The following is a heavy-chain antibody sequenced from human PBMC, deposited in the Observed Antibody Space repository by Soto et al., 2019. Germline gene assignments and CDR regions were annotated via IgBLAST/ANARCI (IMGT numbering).Heavy chain of an antibody. Sequence: PGGSLRLSCATSVFTFGRYVMHLVRQPPGKGPEWVAQISSDGRTKFYADSVKGRFTISRDNSEDTVYVQMNSLRGDDTAVYFCARGFNEAPGVGEYWGQGTTVTVSS. J-gene: IGHJ4*02. D-gene: IGHD1-1*01. CDR2: ISSDGRTK. CDR1: VFTFGRYV. CDR3: ARGFNEAPGVGEY. V-gene: IGHV3-30-3*01.